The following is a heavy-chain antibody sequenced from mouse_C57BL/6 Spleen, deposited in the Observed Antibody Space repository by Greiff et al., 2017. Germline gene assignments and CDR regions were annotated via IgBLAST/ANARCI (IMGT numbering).Heavy chain of an antibody. Sequence: EVQLQQSGPELVKPGASVKISCKASGYTFTDYYMNWVKQSHGKSLEWIGDINPNNGGTSYNQKFKGKATLTVDKSSSTAYMELRSLTSEYSAVYYCARRGFDYWGQGTTLTVSS. CDR3: ARRGFDY. V-gene: IGHV1-26*01. J-gene: IGHJ2*01. CDR2: INPNNGGT. CDR1: GYTFTDYY.